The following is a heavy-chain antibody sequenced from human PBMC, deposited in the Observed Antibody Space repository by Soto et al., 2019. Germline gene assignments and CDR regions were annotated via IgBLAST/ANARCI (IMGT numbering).Heavy chain of an antibody. V-gene: IGHV4-39*01. CDR3: ARHHTGHDNLEQ. CDR1: GGSIRSSDFY. J-gene: IGHJ4*02. D-gene: IGHD1-1*01. CDR2: INYSGTT. Sequence: QLQLQESGPRLVKPSGTLSLTCTVSGGSIRSSDFYWDWVRQPPGKGLEWIGTINYSGTTFYSQFLRGQVTISVDTSSNQFALKLSSVTAADTAVYYCARHHTGHDNLEQWGRGTLVTVSS.